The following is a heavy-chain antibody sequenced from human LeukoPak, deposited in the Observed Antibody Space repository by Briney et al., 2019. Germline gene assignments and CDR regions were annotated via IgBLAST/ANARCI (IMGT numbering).Heavy chain of an antibody. CDR1: GYTFTGYY. CDR3: VKADRSDWYFGY. Sequence: GASVKVSCTTSGYTFTGYYMHWVRQAPGQGLEWMGWINPHSDGTNYAQKFQGRVTLTRDTSITTGYMELRGLRYDDTAVYYCVKADRSDWYFGYWGQGTLVTVSS. J-gene: IGHJ4*02. D-gene: IGHD3-22*01. V-gene: IGHV1-2*02. CDR2: INPHSDGT.